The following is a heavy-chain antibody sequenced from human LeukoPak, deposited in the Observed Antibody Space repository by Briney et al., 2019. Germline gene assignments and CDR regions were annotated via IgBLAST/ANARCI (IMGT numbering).Heavy chain of an antibody. Sequence: PSETLSPTCTVSGVSFTTDDSFWSWIRQFPGKGLEWIGYIHYRGTTNYNPSLKSRLSMSIDMSKDQFSLNLTSVTAADTAIYYCARDGYINDAFDIWGQGIVVTVSS. CDR2: IHYRGTT. V-gene: IGHV4-31*03. J-gene: IGHJ3*02. D-gene: IGHD1-1*01. CDR1: GVSFTTDDSF. CDR3: ARDGYINDAFDI.